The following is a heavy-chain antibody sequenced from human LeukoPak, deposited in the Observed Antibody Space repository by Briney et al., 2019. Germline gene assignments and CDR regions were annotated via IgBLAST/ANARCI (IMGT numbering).Heavy chain of an antibody. Sequence: PGGSLRLSCAASGFTFSSYGMSWVRQAPGKGLEWVSAISGSGGSTYYADSVKGRFTISRDNAKNSLYLQMNSLRAEDTAVYYCARWDAFDIWGQGTMVTVSS. J-gene: IGHJ3*02. CDR1: GFTFSSYG. CDR2: ISGSGGST. D-gene: IGHD5-24*01. CDR3: ARWDAFDI. V-gene: IGHV3-23*01.